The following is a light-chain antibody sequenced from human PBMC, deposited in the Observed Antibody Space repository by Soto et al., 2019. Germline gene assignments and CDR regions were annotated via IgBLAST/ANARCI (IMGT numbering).Light chain of an antibody. CDR2: DDN. CDR3: GSWDSSLSAYV. CDR1: SSNIGGNS. J-gene: IGLJ1*01. V-gene: IGLV1-51*01. Sequence: QSVMTQPPSVSAAPGQKVTISCSGSSSNIGGNSVSWYQQLLGTAPKLLIYDDNKRPSGIPDRFSGSKSGTSATLGITGFQTGDEADYYCGSWDSSLSAYVFGTGTTLTVL.